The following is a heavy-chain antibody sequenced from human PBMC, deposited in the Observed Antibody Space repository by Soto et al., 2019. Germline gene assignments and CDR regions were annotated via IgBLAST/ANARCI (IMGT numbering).Heavy chain of an antibody. CDR1: GYTFTSYG. V-gene: IGHV1-18*01. CDR3: ARAPLYSPSPKTAFDI. J-gene: IGHJ3*02. CDR2: ISTYNGNP. Sequence: QVQLVQSGPEVKKPGASVKVSCKASGYTFTSYGISWVRQAPGQGLEWMGWISTYNGNPNYDQKLQARALMTTDPSTSTAYMELRRLRSDDTAVFYCARAPLYSPSPKTAFDIWGQGTVVTVSS. D-gene: IGHD5-12*01.